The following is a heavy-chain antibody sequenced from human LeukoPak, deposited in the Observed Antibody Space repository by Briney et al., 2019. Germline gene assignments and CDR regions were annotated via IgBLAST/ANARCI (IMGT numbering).Heavy chain of an antibody. J-gene: IGHJ5*02. CDR2: ISGSGGTT. V-gene: IGHV3-23*01. CDR1: GLTFYNYA. Sequence: TGGSLRLSCAASGLTFYNYAMSWVRQAPGKGLEWVSAISGSGGTTYYADSVKGRFTISRDNSKNTVYLQMYGLRVEDTAVYYCAKPQVLPPKWFDPWGQGTLVTVSS. CDR3: AKPQVLPPKWFDP.